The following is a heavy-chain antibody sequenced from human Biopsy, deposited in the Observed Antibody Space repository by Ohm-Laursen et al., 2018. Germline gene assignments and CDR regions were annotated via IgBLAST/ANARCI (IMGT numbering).Heavy chain of an antibody. Sequence: ATVKISCKVSGYTLNELSMHWVRQVPGKGLEWMGGFAPESGKTVYAQNFQARVSLTEDTSTDTAYMELSSLRSEDTAVYYCAADINVWNVNYWGQGTQVTVSS. D-gene: IGHD1-1*01. CDR3: AADINVWNVNY. CDR1: GYTLNELS. J-gene: IGHJ4*02. CDR2: FAPESGKT. V-gene: IGHV1-24*01.